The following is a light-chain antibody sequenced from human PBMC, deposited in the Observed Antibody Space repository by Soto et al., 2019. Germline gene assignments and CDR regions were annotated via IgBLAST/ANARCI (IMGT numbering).Light chain of an antibody. CDR2: AAS. Sequence: PLTQSPSSLSASIGDRVTITCRASQDISGYLAWYQQQPGKAPKLLIYAASTLHSGVPTRFSGSRSGTEFILTIGRLQPAEFATHYGQHLAGTFGQGTKLPMK. V-gene: IGKV1-9*01. CDR3: QHLAGT. CDR1: QDISGY. J-gene: IGKJ2*01.